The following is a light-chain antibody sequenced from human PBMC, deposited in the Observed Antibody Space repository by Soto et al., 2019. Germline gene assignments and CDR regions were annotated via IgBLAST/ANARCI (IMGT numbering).Light chain of an antibody. CDR2: DAS. Sequence: DIPMTQSPSSLSASVGDRVTITCQASQDISNYLNWYQQKPGKAPKLLIYDASNLETGVPSRFSGSGSGTDLTFTISSLQPEDIATYYCQQYDNLPPKLTFGGGTKVEIK. CDR3: QQYDNLPPKLT. CDR1: QDISNY. J-gene: IGKJ4*01. V-gene: IGKV1-33*01.